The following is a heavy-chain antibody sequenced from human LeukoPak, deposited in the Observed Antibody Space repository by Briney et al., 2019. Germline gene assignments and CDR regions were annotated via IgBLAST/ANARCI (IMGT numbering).Heavy chain of an antibody. D-gene: IGHD2-21*02. J-gene: IGHJ3*02. CDR2: ISGSGGST. Sequence: GGSLRLSCAASGFTFSSYAMSWVRQAPGKGLEWVSGISGSGGSTYYADSVKGRFTISRDNSKNTLYLQMNSLRAEDTAVYYCAKESDCGGDCLDAFDIWGQGTMVTVSS. V-gene: IGHV3-23*01. CDR3: AKESDCGGDCLDAFDI. CDR1: GFTFSSYA.